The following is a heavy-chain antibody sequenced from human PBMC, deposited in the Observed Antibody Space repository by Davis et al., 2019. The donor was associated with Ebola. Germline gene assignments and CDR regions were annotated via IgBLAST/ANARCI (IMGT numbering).Heavy chain of an antibody. J-gene: IGHJ5*02. CDR1: GFTFSTHW. CDR3: TRDRPHSWLDP. Sequence: HTGGSLRPSCAASGFTFSTHWMHWVRQAPGKGLEWVPGIDTTGNKAEYAGSVKGRFTASRDNAKNMFHLEMASLKADDTAVYFCTRDRPHSWLDPWGQGTLVTVSS. D-gene: IGHD4-11*01. CDR2: IDTTGNKA. V-gene: IGHV3-74*01.